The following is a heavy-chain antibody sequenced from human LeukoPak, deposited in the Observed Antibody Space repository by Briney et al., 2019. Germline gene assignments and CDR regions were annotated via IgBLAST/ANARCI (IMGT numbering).Heavy chain of an antibody. V-gene: IGHV3-30*18. D-gene: IGHD3-10*01. Sequence: PGGPLRLSCTASGFSFSLYGKHWLPQAPGKALEWVEDISYDGTKKYYADSVKGRFTVSRDNSKNSLYLQMNSLRVEDTATYYCAKVAHYYYGWESYYFFEDWGQGTPVTASS. CDR1: GFSFSLYG. CDR2: ISYDGTKK. J-gene: IGHJ4*02. CDR3: AKVAHYYYGWESYYFFED.